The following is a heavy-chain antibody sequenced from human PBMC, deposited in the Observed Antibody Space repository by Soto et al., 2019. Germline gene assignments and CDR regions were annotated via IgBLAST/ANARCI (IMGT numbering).Heavy chain of an antibody. CDR2: VDYSGTS. J-gene: IGHJ2*01. D-gene: IGHD3-10*01. V-gene: IGHV4-59*01. CDR1: GGSLSSYS. Sequence: QVHLQASGPGLVKPSETLSLTCTVSGGSLSSYSWSWIRQSPGGGLEWIGNVDYSGTSNHNPSLNRRGSMSARKSRNQFSLKLTCVTAADTAVYFCARDRGVEGWAFDLWGRGTLITVSS. CDR3: ARDRGVEGWAFDL.